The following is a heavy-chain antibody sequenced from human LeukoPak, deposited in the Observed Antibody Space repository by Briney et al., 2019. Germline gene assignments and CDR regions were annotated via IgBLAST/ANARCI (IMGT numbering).Heavy chain of an antibody. CDR3: AKWSGDYPSYYLDY. D-gene: IGHD4-17*01. CDR1: GFTFSNYW. CDR2: IRSDGTSK. V-gene: IGHV3-30*02. Sequence: GGSLRLSCAASGFTFSNYWMHWVRQAPGKGLEWVPLIRSDGTSKNYADSVKGRFTISRDTSKNTVYLQMNSLRAEDTAVYSCAKWSGDYPSYYLDYWGQGTLVTVSS. J-gene: IGHJ4*02.